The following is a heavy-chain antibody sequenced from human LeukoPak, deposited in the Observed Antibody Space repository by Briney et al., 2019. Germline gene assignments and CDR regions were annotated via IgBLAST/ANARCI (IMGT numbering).Heavy chain of an antibody. V-gene: IGHV4-31*03. Sequence: PSETLSLTCTVSGGSISSGGYYWSWIRQHPGKGLEWIGYIYYSGSTYYNPSLKSRVTISVDTSKNQFSLKLSSVTAADTAMYYWARSRKAAGKSVYFDVWGQGTTVTVSS. CDR2: IYYSGST. D-gene: IGHD6-13*01. J-gene: IGHJ6*02. CDR3: ARSRKAAGKSVYFDV. CDR1: GGSISSGGYY.